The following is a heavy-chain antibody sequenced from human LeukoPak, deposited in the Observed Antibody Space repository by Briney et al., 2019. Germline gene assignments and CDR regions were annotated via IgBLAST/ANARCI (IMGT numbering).Heavy chain of an antibody. Sequence: GGSLRLSCAASGFTFSSYSMNWVRQAPGKGLEWVSSISSSSSYIYYADSVKGRFTISRDNAKNSLYLQMNSLRPEDTALYYCARSGRNWYPFDYWGQGTLVTVSS. D-gene: IGHD6-13*01. CDR2: ISSSSSYI. CDR1: GFTFSSYS. CDR3: ARSGRNWYPFDY. J-gene: IGHJ4*02. V-gene: IGHV3-21*04.